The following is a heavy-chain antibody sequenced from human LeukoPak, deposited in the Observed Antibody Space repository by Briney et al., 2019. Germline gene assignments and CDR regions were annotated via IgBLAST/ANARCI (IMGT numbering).Heavy chain of an antibody. CDR1: GFAVSTNF. Sequence: GGSLRLSCAASGFAVSTNFMSWVRQAPGKGLEWVSVIYAGGDTYYADSVKGRFTISRDNSKNTLYLQMNSLRAEDTAVYYCAKHGYCSGISCFFDFWGQGTLVTVSS. CDR3: AKHGYCSGISCFFDF. V-gene: IGHV3-53*01. J-gene: IGHJ4*02. D-gene: IGHD2-2*03. CDR2: IYAGGDT.